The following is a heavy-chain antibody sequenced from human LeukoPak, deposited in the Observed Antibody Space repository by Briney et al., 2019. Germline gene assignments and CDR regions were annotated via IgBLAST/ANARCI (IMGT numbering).Heavy chain of an antibody. J-gene: IGHJ3*02. D-gene: IGHD3-16*01. CDR2: ISYDGSNK. CDR1: GFTFSSYA. CDR3: AKLMRHMMEDVYDI. V-gene: IGHV3-30-3*02. Sequence: QPGGSLRLSCAASGFTFSSYAMHWVRQAPGKGLEWVAVISYDGSNKYYADSVKGRFTISRDNSRNTLYLQMNTLRVEDTAVYYCAKLMRHMMEDVYDIWGQGTTVTVSS.